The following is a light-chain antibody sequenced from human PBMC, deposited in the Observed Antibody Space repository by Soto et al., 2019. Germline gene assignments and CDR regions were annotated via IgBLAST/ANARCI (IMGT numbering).Light chain of an antibody. CDR3: QQYNSDSWT. CDR1: QSISHW. Sequence: DIQLTQSPSFLSASVGDRVTITWRASQSISHWLAWYQQKPGKAPKLLICDASSLESGVPSRFSGSGSGTEFTLTISSLQPDDSATYYCQQYNSDSWTFGQGTKVDIK. CDR2: DAS. V-gene: IGKV1-5*01. J-gene: IGKJ1*01.